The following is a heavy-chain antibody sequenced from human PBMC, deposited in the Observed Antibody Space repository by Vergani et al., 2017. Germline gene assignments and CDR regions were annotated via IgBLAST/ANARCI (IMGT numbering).Heavy chain of an antibody. CDR2: ISASGAPT. J-gene: IGHJ4*01. V-gene: IGHV3-23*04. D-gene: IGHD1-20*01. Sequence: EVQLVESGGSVVRPGGSLRLSCAASGFTFDDYGMSWVRQAPGKGLEWVSGISASGAPTYYADSVKGRVTISRDNSKNTLYLQMNSLRVEDTAVYYCARAYGRYDWFDYWGQRTLVTVSS. CDR3: ARAYGRYDWFDY. CDR1: GFTFDDYG.